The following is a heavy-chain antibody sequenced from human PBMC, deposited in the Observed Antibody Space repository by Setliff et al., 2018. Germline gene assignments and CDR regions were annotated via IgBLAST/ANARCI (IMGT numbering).Heavy chain of an antibody. CDR1: GGSFSTYY. Sequence: PSETLSLTCAVYGGSFSTYYWIWIRQPPGKGLEWIGEINHSGSTTYEDSVKGRFTISRYNAKNTLYLQMNSLRAEDTAVYYCARAHSSTLSVHDYWGQGTLVTVS. J-gene: IGHJ4*02. V-gene: IGHV4-34*10. D-gene: IGHD2-2*01. CDR2: INHSGST. CDR3: ARAHSSTLSVHDY.